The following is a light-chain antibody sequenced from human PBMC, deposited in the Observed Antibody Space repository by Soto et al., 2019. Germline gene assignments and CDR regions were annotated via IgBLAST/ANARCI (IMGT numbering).Light chain of an antibody. V-gene: IGLV1-40*01. J-gene: IGLJ1*01. CDR2: GNS. CDR3: QSYDSILSSYV. Sequence: QSVLTQPPSVSRAPGQRVTISCTGSSSNIGAGYDVHWYQQLPGTAPKLLIYGNSNRPSGDPDRFSGSKSGTSASLAITGLQAEDEADYYCQSYDSILSSYVFGTGTKLTVL. CDR1: SSNIGAGYD.